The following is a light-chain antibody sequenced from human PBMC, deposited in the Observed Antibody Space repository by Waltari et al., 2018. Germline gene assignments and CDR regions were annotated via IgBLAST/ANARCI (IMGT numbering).Light chain of an antibody. CDR1: QSVLYSSNNQNY. CDR3: QQYYSTPRT. Sequence: DIVLTPSPDSLAVSLGERPTINCKFSQSVLYSSNNQNYLAWYQQKPGQPPKLLIYWASTRESGVPDRFSGSGSGTDFTLTISSLQAEDVAVYYCQQYYSTPRTFGGGTKVEIK. J-gene: IGKJ4*01. V-gene: IGKV4-1*01. CDR2: WAS.